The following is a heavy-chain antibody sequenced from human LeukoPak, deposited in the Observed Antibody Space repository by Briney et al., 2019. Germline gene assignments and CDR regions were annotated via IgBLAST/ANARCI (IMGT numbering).Heavy chain of an antibody. CDR3: ARTGMANPGS. CDR1: GFTFNTNY. J-gene: IGHJ5*02. Sequence: GGSLRLSCAASGFTFNTNYMSWVRQAPGKRLEWVSVIYSGGSTYYADSVQGRFTISRDNSKNTLYLQMNSLRAEDTAVYYCARTGMANPGSWGQGTLVTVSS. D-gene: IGHD1-14*01. CDR2: IYSGGST. V-gene: IGHV3-53*01.